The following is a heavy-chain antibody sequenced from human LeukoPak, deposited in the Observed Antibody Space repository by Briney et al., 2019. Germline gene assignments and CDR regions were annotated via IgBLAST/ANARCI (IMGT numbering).Heavy chain of an antibody. J-gene: IGHJ2*01. V-gene: IGHV4-39*01. CDR1: GGSISSSSYY. D-gene: IGHD2-15*01. CDR2: IYYSGST. CDR3: ATRYCSGGSCYSGWYFDL. Sequence: SETLSLTCTVSGGSISSSSYYWGWIRQPPGKGLEWIGSIYYSGSTYYNPSLKSRVTISVDTSKYQFSLKLSSVTAADTAVYYCATRYCSGGSCYSGWYFDLWGRGTLVTVSS.